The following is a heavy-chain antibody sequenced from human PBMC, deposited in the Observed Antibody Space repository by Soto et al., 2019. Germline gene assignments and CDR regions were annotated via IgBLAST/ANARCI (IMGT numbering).Heavy chain of an antibody. CDR1: GGAVSSDSHS. CDR2: IYSSGSA. CDR3: ARFVRSCSGTTCYTRADV. Sequence: SDPLSLTFTVSGGAVSSDSHSGSWIRKPPGERVEWIGFIYSSGSANYNPALKSRVTMSVDTSKNQFSLKLRSVIVADTAVYHCARFVRSCSGTTCYTRADVWGQGTPVTVSS. J-gene: IGHJ6*02. V-gene: IGHV4-61*01. D-gene: IGHD2-2*02.